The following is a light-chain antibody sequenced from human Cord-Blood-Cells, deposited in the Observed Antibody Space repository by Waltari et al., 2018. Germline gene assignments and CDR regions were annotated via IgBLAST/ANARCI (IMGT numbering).Light chain of an antibody. V-gene: IGKV3-20*01. Sequence: EIVLTLSPGTLSLSPGERATPSCRASQSVSSSYLAWYQQKLGQAPGLLIYGASSRATGIPDRFSRSGSGTDFTLTISRLEPEDFAVYYCQQYGRSPYTFGQGTKQEIK. J-gene: IGKJ2*01. CDR1: QSVSSSY. CDR2: GAS. CDR3: QQYGRSPYT.